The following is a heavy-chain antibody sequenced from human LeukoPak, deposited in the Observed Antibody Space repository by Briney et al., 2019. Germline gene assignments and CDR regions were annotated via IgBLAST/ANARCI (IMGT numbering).Heavy chain of an antibody. Sequence: ASVKVSCKASGYTFTDYYMHWLRQAPGQGLEWMGWINPSRGGTNYAQKFQARVTMTRDTSIATTCMELNRLTSDDTAVYFCAREMDSSEAFDIWGQGTLVTVSS. V-gene: IGHV1-2*02. D-gene: IGHD3-22*01. CDR2: INPSRGGT. CDR1: GYTFTDYY. CDR3: AREMDSSEAFDI. J-gene: IGHJ3*02.